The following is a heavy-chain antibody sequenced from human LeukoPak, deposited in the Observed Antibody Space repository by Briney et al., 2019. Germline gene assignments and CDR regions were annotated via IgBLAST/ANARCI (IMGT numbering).Heavy chain of an antibody. J-gene: IGHJ5*02. CDR1: GYTFTSCG. V-gene: IGHV1-18*01. CDR2: ISANNGNT. CDR3: ARSTVVKFWMTIKAGNNWFYP. Sequence: ASVKVSCKASGYTFTSCGISWVRQAPGQGLEWMGWISANNGNTNYAQKLQGRVTMTRDTSISTAYMELSRLRSEDTAVYYCARSTVVKFWMTIKAGNNWFYPWGQGTLVTVSS. D-gene: IGHD4-23*01.